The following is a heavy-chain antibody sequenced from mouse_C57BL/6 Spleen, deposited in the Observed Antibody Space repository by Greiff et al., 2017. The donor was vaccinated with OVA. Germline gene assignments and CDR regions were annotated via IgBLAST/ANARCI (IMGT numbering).Heavy chain of an antibody. V-gene: IGHV1-64*01. D-gene: IGHD1-1*01. CDR1: GYTFTSYW. CDR3: ARPLYYGSSPYAMDY. Sequence: VQLQQPGAELVKPGASVKLSCKASGYTFTSYWMHWVKQRPGQGLEWIGMIHPNSGSTNYNEKFKRKATLTVDKSSSTAYMQLSSLTSEDSAVYYCARPLYYGSSPYAMDYWGQGTSVTVSS. J-gene: IGHJ4*01. CDR2: IHPNSGST.